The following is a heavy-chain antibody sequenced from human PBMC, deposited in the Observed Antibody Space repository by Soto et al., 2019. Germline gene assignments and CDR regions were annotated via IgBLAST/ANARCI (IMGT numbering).Heavy chain of an antibody. CDR2: INPSGGST. V-gene: IGHV1-46*03. Sequence: ASVKGSCKASGYTLTSYYMHWVRQAPGQGLEWMGIINPSGGSTSYAQKFQGRVTVTRDTSTSTVYMELSSLRSEDTAVYYCARVPQRMRKVPTIFGFDPWGQGTLVTVS. D-gene: IGHD3-3*01. J-gene: IGHJ5*02. CDR3: ARVPQRMRKVPTIFGFDP. CDR1: GYTLTSYY.